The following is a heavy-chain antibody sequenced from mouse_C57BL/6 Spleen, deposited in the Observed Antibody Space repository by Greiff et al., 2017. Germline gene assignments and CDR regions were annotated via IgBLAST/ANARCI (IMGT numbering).Heavy chain of an antibody. Sequence: EVQVVESGGGLVQPGGSMKLSCAASGFTFSDAWMDWVRQSPEKGLEWVAEIRNKANNHATYYAESVKGRFTISINDSNSIVYLPMNSLIAEDTVIYYCTLQYYCSSCLLPYSMDYWGQGTSVTVSS. J-gene: IGHJ4*01. CDR1: GFTFSDAW. D-gene: IGHD1-1*01. CDR2: IRNKANNHAT. CDR3: TLQYYCSSCLLPYSMDY. V-gene: IGHV6-6*01.